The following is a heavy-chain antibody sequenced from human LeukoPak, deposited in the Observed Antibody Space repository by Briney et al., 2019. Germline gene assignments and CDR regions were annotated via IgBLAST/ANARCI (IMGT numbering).Heavy chain of an antibody. D-gene: IGHD2-21*02. Sequence: PGGSLRLSCAASGFTFSSYAMSWVRQAPGKGLEWVSTISGSGGSTYYADSVKGRFTISRDNSKNTLYLQMNSLRAEDTAVYYCAKENIRREPMVTAIVYDYWGQGTPVTVSS. CDR3: AKENIRREPMVTAIVYDY. V-gene: IGHV3-23*01. CDR2: ISGSGGST. J-gene: IGHJ4*02. CDR1: GFTFSSYA.